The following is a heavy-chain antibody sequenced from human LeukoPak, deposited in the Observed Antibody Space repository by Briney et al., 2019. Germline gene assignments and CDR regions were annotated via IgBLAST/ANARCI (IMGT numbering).Heavy chain of an antibody. CDR1: GFTFDDYG. Sequence: PGGSLRLSCAASGFTFDDYGMSWIRQAPGKGLEWVSYISSSGSTIYYADSVKGRFTISRDNAKNSLYLQMNSLRAEDTAVYYCARDQYYYGSGRGEDYYMDVWGKGTTVTISS. D-gene: IGHD3-10*01. J-gene: IGHJ6*03. CDR3: ARDQYYYGSGRGEDYYMDV. V-gene: IGHV3-11*01. CDR2: ISSSGSTI.